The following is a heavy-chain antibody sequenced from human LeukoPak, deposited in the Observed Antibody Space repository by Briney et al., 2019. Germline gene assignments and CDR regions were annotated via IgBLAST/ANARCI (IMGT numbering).Heavy chain of an antibody. V-gene: IGHV4-61*02. D-gene: IGHD6-6*01. J-gene: IGHJ6*03. CDR1: GGSVRRGNYY. CDR2: IYTSGTT. Sequence: SGTLSLICTVSGGSVRRGNYYWTWIRQPAGSGLEWIGRIYTSGTTDYNPSLRTRVTISVDASRNQFSLNLSSVTAADTAVYYCARWSGSVTARNYYYYMDVWGEGTTVTVSS. CDR3: ARWSGSVTARNYYYYMDV.